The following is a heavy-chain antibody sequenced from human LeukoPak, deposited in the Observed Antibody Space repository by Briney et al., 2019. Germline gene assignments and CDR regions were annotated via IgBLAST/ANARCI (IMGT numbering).Heavy chain of an antibody. CDR2: TNSDGSST. CDR1: GFTFSSYW. D-gene: IGHD1-26*01. J-gene: IGHJ3*02. CDR3: ARVGGGSPYAFDI. V-gene: IGHV3-74*01. Sequence: PGGSLRLSCAASGFTFSSYWMHWVRQAPGKGLVWVSRTNSDGSSTSYADSVKGRFTISRDNAKNTLYLQMNSLRAEDTAVYYCARVGGGSPYAFDIWGQGTMVTVSS.